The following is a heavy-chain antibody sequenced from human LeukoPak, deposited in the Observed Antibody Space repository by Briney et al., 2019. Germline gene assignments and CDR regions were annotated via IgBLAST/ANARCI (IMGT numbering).Heavy chain of an antibody. CDR2: ISGSGGNT. D-gene: IGHD3-3*01. CDR3: AKRYDFWSGSFNYYNMDV. Sequence: GGSLRLSCVGSGFSFSSYAMSWVRQAPGKGLDWVSGISGSGGNTYYADSIKGRFTISRDNSKNTLYLQMNSLRAEDTAVYYCAKRYDFWSGSFNYYNMDVWGQGTTVTVSS. CDR1: GFSFSSYA. V-gene: IGHV3-23*01. J-gene: IGHJ6*02.